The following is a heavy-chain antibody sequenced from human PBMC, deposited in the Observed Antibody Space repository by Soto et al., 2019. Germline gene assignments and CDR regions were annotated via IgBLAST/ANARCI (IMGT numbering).Heavy chain of an antibody. CDR2: LGPDGRNT. D-gene: IGHD3-22*01. CDR1: EFSFIRYA. Sequence: WGSRRLSCVASEFSFIRYAMTWFRQASGKGLQWVAGLGPDGRNTFYGESVRGRFTISRDNSKSSVFLQMNSLRVEDTAIYYCVRERFFYDMTGQEDWGQGTQVTVSS. CDR3: VRERFFYDMTGQED. J-gene: IGHJ4*02. V-gene: IGHV3-23*01.